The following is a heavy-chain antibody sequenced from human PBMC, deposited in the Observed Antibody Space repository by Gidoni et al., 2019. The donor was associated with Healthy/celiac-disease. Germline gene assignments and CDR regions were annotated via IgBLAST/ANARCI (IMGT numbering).Heavy chain of an antibody. V-gene: IGHV4-39*01. CDR1: GGSISSSSYY. CDR3: ARHMAAYTWFAP. D-gene: IGHD6-13*01. Sequence: QLQLQASGPGLVKPSETLSLTCTVSGGSISSSSYYWGWLRQPPGKGLEWFGSIYYSGGTDYNPSLKIQVTISVDTSKNHSSRKLSSWTAADTAVYYCARHMAAYTWFAPWGQGTWVTVSS. J-gene: IGHJ5*02. CDR2: IYYSGGT.